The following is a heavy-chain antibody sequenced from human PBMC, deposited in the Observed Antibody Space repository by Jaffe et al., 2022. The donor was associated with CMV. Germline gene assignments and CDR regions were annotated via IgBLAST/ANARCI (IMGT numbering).Heavy chain of an antibody. CDR2: IYSGGST. Sequence: QLQLQESGPGLVKSSETLSLTCTVSGGSISTTSWYWGWIRQPPGKGLDWIGSIYSGGSTYYNPSLKSRVTISLDTSKNQFSLSLDSVTAADTAVYYCVGQIWFGELLRDDWGQGTLVTVSS. CDR1: GGSISTTSWY. D-gene: IGHD3-10*01. V-gene: IGHV4-39*01. J-gene: IGHJ4*02. CDR3: VGQIWFGELLRDD.